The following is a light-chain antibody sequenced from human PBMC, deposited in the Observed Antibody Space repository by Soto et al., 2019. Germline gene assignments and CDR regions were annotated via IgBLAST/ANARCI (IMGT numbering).Light chain of an antibody. J-gene: IGLJ2*01. Sequence: QSVLPQPPSVSGAPGQRVTISCTGSSSNIGAGYDVHWYQQLPGTAPKLLIYGNSNRPSGVPDRFSSSKSGTSASLAITGLQAEDEADYYCQSYDSSLSGFVVFGGGTKLTVL. CDR3: QSYDSSLSGFVV. CDR2: GNS. CDR1: SSNIGAGYD. V-gene: IGLV1-40*01.